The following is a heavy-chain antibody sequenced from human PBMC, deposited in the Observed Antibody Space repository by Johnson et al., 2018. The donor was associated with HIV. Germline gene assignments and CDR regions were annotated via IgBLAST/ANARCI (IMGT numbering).Heavy chain of an antibody. CDR3: ASSFDYGDAFDI. D-gene: IGHD4-17*01. V-gene: IGHV3-23*04. CDR1: GFTFSSYA. Sequence: VKLVESGGGLLQPGGSLRLSCAASGFTFSSYAMSWVRQAPGKGLEWVSSISDSGGSAYYADSVKGRFTISRDKSKNTLYLQMNSLRAEDTAVYYCASSFDYGDAFDIWGQGTMVTVSS. CDR2: ISDSGGSA. J-gene: IGHJ3*02.